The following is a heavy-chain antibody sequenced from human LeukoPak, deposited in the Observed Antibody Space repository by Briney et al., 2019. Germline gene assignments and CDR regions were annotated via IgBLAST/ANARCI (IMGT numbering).Heavy chain of an antibody. D-gene: IGHD5-18*01. Sequence: SETLSLTCTVSGGSISSYYWSWIRQPPGKGLEWIGYIYYTGSTNYSPSLKSRVTISVDTSKNQFSLKLSSVTAEDTAVYYCARHGRPGYSIDWPALDYWGQGSLVTVSS. CDR3: ARHGRPGYSIDWPALDY. CDR1: GGSISSYY. CDR2: IYYTGST. V-gene: IGHV4-59*08. J-gene: IGHJ4*02.